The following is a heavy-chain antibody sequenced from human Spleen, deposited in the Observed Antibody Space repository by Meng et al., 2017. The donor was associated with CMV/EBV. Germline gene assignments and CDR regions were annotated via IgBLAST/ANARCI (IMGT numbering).Heavy chain of an antibody. CDR1: GFTFSSYW. CDR2: INTDGSDT. Sequence: GALRLSCAASGFTFSSYWMHWVRQAPGKGLVWVSRINTDGSDTTYTDSVKGRFTFSRDNAKNTLYLQLNSLRAEDTAVYYCAKDQATIFGVPNQPGGMDVWDPCPPVTVSS. D-gene: IGHD3-3*01. CDR3: AKDQATIFGVPNQPGGMDV. J-gene: IGHJ6*02. V-gene: IGHV3-74*01.